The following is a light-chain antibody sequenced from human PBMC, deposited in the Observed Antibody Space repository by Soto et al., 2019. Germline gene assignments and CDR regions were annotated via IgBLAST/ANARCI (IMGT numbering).Light chain of an antibody. CDR1: QSVNSN. CDR2: GAS. J-gene: IGKJ1*01. Sequence: EIVMTQSPATLSVSPGERATLSCRASQSVNSNLAWYPQKPGQAPRLLIYGASSRATGIPARFSGSGSGTEFTLTITSLQSEDFAVYYCQQYNSWPRTFGQGTKVDIK. V-gene: IGKV3-15*01. CDR3: QQYNSWPRT.